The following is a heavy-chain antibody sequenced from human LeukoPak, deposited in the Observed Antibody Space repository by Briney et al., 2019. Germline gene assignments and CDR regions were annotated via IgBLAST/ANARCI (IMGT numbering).Heavy chain of an antibody. J-gene: IGHJ6*02. CDR3: ASPGYCSGGSCLDGMDV. CDR2: IYYSGST. CDR1: GGSISSSSYY. D-gene: IGHD2-15*01. V-gene: IGHV4-39*01. Sequence: PSETLSLTFTVSGGSISSSSYYWGWIRQPPGKGLEWIVSIYYSGSTYYNPSLKSRVTISVDTSKNQFSLKLSSVTAADTAVYYCASPGYCSGGSCLDGMDVWGQGTTVTVSS.